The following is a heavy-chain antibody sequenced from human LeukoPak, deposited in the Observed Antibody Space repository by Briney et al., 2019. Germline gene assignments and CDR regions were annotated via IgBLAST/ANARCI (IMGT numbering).Heavy chain of an antibody. V-gene: IGHV4-61*02. D-gene: IGHD4-17*01. J-gene: IGHJ6*02. CDR3: ARERVTILIYYYYYGMDV. Sequence: SSQTLSLTCTVSGGSISSGSYYWSWIRQPAGKGLEWIGRIYTSGSTNYNPSLKSRVTISVDTSKNQFSLKLSSVTAADTAVYYCARERVTILIYYYYYGMDVWGQGTTVTVSS. CDR1: GGSISSGSYY. CDR2: IYTSGST.